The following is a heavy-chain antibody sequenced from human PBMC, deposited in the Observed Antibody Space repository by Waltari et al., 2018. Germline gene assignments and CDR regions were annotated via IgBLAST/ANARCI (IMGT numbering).Heavy chain of an antibody. J-gene: IGHJ6*02. CDR1: GGSFSGYY. Sequence: QVQLQQWGAGLLKPSETLSLTCAVYGGSFSGYYWSWIRQPPGKGLEWIGEINHRGSTNSNPSLKSRVTISVETSKNQFSLKLSSVTAADTAVYYCARNAILWFGESANYYYGMDVWGQGTTVTVSS. CDR2: INHRGST. V-gene: IGHV4-34*01. D-gene: IGHD3-10*01. CDR3: ARNAILWFGESANYYYGMDV.